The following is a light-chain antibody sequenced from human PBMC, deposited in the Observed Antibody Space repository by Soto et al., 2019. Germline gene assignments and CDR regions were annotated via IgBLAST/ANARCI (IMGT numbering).Light chain of an antibody. CDR3: LQYNSYSMYT. J-gene: IGKJ2*01. V-gene: IGKV1-5*03. CDR1: QTISTW. CDR2: KAS. Sequence: DIQMTQSPSTLSASVGDRVTITCRASQTISTWLAWFQQKAGKAPKLLIYKASTLESGVPLRFSGSGSGTEFTLTISSLQPDDFATYYCLQYNSYSMYTFGQGTKLEIK.